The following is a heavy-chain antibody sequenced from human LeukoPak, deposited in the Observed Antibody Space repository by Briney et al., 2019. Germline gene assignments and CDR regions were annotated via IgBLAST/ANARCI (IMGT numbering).Heavy chain of an antibody. J-gene: IGHJ4*02. CDR1: GFTFSSYA. V-gene: IGHV3-30*04. CDR2: ISYDGSNK. CDR3: ASVFES. Sequence: PGGSLRLSCAASGFTFSSYAMHWVRQAPGKGLEWVAVISYDGSNKYYADSVKGRFTISRDNSKNTLYLQMNSLSAEDTAVYYCASVFESWGQGFLVTVSS.